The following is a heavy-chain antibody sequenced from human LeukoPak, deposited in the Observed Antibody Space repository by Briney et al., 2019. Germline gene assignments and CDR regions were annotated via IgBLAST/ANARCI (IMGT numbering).Heavy chain of an antibody. CDR1: GFTFSSHW. V-gene: IGHV3-21*01. D-gene: IGHD6-25*01. CDR3: ATSSGPAFDI. CDR2: ISSSSSYI. J-gene: IGHJ3*02. Sequence: GGSLRLSCAASGFTFSSHWMHWVRQAPGKGLEWVSSISSSSSYIYYADSVKGRFTISRDNAKNSLYLQMNSLRAEDTAVYYCATSSGPAFDIWGQGTMVTVSS.